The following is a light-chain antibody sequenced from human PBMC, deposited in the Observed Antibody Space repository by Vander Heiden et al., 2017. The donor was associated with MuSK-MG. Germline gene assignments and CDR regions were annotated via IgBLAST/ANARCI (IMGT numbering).Light chain of an antibody. CDR1: QGISSY. Sequence: AIRTTQSPSSFSASTGDRVTITCRASQGISSYLAWYQQKPGKAPKLLIYAASTLQSGVPSRFSGSGSGTEFTLTISCLQSEDFATYYCQQYYSYPLITFGQGTRLEIK. V-gene: IGKV1-8*01. CDR3: QQYYSYPLIT. J-gene: IGKJ5*01. CDR2: AAS.